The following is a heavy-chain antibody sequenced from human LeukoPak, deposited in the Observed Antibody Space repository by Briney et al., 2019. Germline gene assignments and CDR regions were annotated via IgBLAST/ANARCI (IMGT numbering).Heavy chain of an antibody. CDR3: ATTDHTGSFGLGGFDP. V-gene: IGHV4-61*02. J-gene: IGHJ5*02. CDR1: GGSISSGSYY. Sequence: PSQTLSLTCTVSGGSISSGSYYWSWIRQPAGKGLEWIGRIYTSGSTNYNPSLKSRVTISVDTSKNQFSLKLSSVTAADTAVYYCATTDHTGSFGLGGFDPWGQGTLVTVSS. D-gene: IGHD1-26*01. CDR2: IYTSGST.